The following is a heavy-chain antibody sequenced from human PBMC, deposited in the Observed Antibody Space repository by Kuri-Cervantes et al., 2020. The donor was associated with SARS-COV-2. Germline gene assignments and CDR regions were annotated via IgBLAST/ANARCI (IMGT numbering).Heavy chain of an antibody. J-gene: IGHJ6*02. CDR3: ARETYYYDSSGYYTYYYGMDV. CDR2: IYTSGST. V-gene: IGHV4-4*07. D-gene: IGHD3-22*01. Sequence: SETLSLTCTVSGGSISSYYWSWIRQPAGKGLEWIGRIYTSGSTNYNPSLKSRVTMSVDTSKNQFSLKLSSVTAADTAVYYCARETYYYDSSGYYTYYYGMDVWGQGTTVTVSS. CDR1: GGSISSYY.